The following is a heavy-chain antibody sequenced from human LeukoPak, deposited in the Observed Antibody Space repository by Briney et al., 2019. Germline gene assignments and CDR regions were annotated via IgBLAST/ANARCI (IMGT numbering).Heavy chain of an antibody. Sequence: PSETLSLTCAVYGGSFSGYYWSWIRQPPGKGLEWIGEINHSGSTNYNPSLKSRVTISVDTSKNQFSLKLSSVTAADTAVYYCARAASSGCDDYWGQGTLVTVSS. CDR3: ARAASSGCDDY. CDR2: INHSGST. J-gene: IGHJ4*02. D-gene: IGHD6-19*01. V-gene: IGHV4-34*01. CDR1: GGSFSGYY.